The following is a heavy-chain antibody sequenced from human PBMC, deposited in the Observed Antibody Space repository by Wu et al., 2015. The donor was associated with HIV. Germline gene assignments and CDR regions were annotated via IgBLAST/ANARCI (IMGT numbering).Heavy chain of an antibody. CDR1: GYIFTDYG. Sequence: VQLVQSGGEVKKPGASVKVACKSSGYIFTDYGIHWVRQAPGEGLEWMGWISAQNGNTKYAEKFQGRVTMTTETSSNTAYVELRSLRADDTAVYFSARGHYYDTSSSPVYWGPGTRVTVSS. CDR3: ARGHYYDTSSSPVY. V-gene: IGHV1-18*01. CDR2: ISAQNGNT. D-gene: IGHD3-22*01. J-gene: IGHJ4*02.